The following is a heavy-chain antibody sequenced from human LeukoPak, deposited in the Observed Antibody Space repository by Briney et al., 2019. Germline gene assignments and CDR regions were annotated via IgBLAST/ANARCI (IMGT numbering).Heavy chain of an antibody. CDR2: ISSSSSYI. J-gene: IGHJ3*02. D-gene: IGHD4-23*01. Sequence: GGSLRLSCAASEFSFSSYSMNWVRQAPGKGLEWVSSISSSSSYIYYADSVKGRFTISRDNAKNSLYLQMNSLRAEDTAVYYCARVYGGFAFDIWGQGTMVTVSS. CDR3: ARVYGGFAFDI. CDR1: EFSFSSYS. V-gene: IGHV3-21*01.